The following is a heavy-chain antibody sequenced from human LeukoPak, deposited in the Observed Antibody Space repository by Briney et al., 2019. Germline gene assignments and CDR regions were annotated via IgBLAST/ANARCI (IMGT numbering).Heavy chain of an antibody. V-gene: IGHV3-11*04. CDR3: ASGEYDFWSGYLFY. D-gene: IGHD3-3*01. CDR2: ISSSGSTI. CDR1: GFTVSSNY. Sequence: GGSLRLSCAASGFTVSSNYMSWVRQAPGKGLEWVSYISSSGSTIYYADSVKGRFTISRDNAKNSLYLQMNSLRAEDTAVYYCASGEYDFWSGYLFYWGQGTLVTVSS. J-gene: IGHJ4*02.